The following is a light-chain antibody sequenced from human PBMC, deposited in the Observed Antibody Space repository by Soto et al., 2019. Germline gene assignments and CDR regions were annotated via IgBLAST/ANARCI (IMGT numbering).Light chain of an antibody. CDR1: KNIDNY. J-gene: IGKJ1*01. Sequence: DIQMTQSPSSLSASVGDSVTISCRASKNIDNYLNWYQQKPGKAPKLLIYSASSLHSGVPSRFSGSGSGTDFTLTISGLQPEDLATYYCQQSYASVRTFGQGTKVEIK. CDR3: QQSYASVRT. CDR2: SAS. V-gene: IGKV1-39*01.